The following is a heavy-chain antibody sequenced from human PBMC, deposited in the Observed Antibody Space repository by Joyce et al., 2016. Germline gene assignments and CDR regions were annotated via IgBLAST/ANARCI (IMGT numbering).Heavy chain of an antibody. CDR1: GFTFTDYY. V-gene: IGHV1-2*02. J-gene: IGHJ4*02. Sequence: QVQLVQSGAEMKKPGASVTVSCKASGFTFTDYYIHWVRQAPGQGLGGMGWSNPKSGATNYTQKFQGRITMTRDTSISTAYMELGRLRSDDTAVYYCARDEAFYDFWYGYYKVYWGQGTLVTVSS. CDR2: SNPKSGAT. CDR3: ARDEAFYDFWYGYYKVY. D-gene: IGHD3-3*01.